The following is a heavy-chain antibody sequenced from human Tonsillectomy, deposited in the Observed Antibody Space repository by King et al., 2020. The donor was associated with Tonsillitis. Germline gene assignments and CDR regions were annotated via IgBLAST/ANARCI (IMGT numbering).Heavy chain of an antibody. CDR3: TTGGYTYGYGDAFDF. D-gene: IGHD5-18*01. Sequence: VQLVESGGGLVKPGGSLRLSGAASGFTFTNAWMNWFRQSRGKGLGWVGRINSKTEGWEIDYAAPVKGRRTILRDDSKTTLFLQMNSLKTEDTAVYYCTTGGYTYGYGDAFDFWGQGTMVTVSS. CDR2: INSKTEGWEI. V-gene: IGHV3-15*07. CDR1: GFTFTNAW. J-gene: IGHJ3*01.